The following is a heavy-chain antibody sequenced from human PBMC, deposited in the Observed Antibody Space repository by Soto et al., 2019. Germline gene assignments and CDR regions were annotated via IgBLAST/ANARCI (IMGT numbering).Heavy chain of an antibody. CDR3: SKGRWTVGHCTGGSCYDGMDV. CDR2: INPKNGDT. V-gene: IGHV1-2*02. Sequence: ASVKVSCKAPGYMFIGFSLHWVRQAPGQGLEWLGWINPKNGDTNYAQRFQGRVTMTRDTSINTVYMELNSLKSDDTAVYYCSKGRWTVGHCTGGSCYDGMDVWGQGTTVTVSS. J-gene: IGHJ6*02. CDR1: GYMFIGFS. D-gene: IGHD2-15*01.